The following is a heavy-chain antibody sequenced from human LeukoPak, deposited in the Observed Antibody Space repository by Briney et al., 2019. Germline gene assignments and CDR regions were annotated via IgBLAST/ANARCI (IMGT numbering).Heavy chain of an antibody. J-gene: IGHJ2*01. Sequence: PGGSLRLSCAASGFTFSSYGMHWVRQAQGKGLEWVAVIWYDGSNKYYADSVKGRFTISRDNSKNTLYLQMNSLRAEDTAVYYCARDPCSSTSCRRYFDLWGRGTLVTVSS. CDR3: ARDPCSSTSCRRYFDL. D-gene: IGHD2-2*01. CDR1: GFTFSSYG. V-gene: IGHV3-33*01. CDR2: IWYDGSNK.